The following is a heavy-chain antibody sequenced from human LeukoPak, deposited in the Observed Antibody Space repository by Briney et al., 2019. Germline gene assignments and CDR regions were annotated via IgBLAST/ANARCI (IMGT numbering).Heavy chain of an antibody. D-gene: IGHD5-18*01. Sequence: SETLSLTCTVSGGSISSYYWSWIRQPPGKGLEWIGYIYYSGSTNYKSSLKSRVTISVDTSKNQFSLKLSSVTAADTAVYYCARHGYRQTNWFDPWGQGTLVTVSS. CDR3: ARHGYRQTNWFDP. CDR2: IYYSGST. J-gene: IGHJ5*02. CDR1: GGSISSYY. V-gene: IGHV4-59*08.